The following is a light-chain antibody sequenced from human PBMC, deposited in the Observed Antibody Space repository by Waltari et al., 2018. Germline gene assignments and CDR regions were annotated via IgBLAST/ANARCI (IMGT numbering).Light chain of an antibody. CDR2: DTS. Sequence: EIVFTQSPATLSLSPGERATLSCRASQSVSSYLAWYQQKPGQAPRLLIYDTSNRATGIPARFSGSGYGTDFTLTISSLEPEDCAVYYCQQRSNWPGTFGQGTKVEIK. V-gene: IGKV3-11*01. CDR1: QSVSSY. CDR3: QQRSNWPGT. J-gene: IGKJ1*01.